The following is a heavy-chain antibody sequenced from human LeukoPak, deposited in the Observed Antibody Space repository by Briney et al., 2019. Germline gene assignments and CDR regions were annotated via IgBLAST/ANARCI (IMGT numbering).Heavy chain of an antibody. CDR1: GFTFSSYG. Sequence: GGSLRLSCAASGFTFSSYGMPWVRQAPGKGLEWVAFIRYDGSNKYYADSVKGRFTISRDNSKNTLYLQMNSLRAEETAVYYCAKVGGSPAWYYMDVWGKGTTVTVSS. V-gene: IGHV3-30*02. CDR2: IRYDGSNK. D-gene: IGHD1-26*01. CDR3: AKVGGSPAWYYMDV. J-gene: IGHJ6*03.